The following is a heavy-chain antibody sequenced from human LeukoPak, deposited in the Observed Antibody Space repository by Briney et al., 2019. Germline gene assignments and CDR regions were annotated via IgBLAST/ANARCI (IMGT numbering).Heavy chain of an antibody. CDR1: GFTFSSYS. CDR2: ISSSSSYI. Sequence: KAGGSLRLSCAASGFTFSSYSMNWVRQAPGKGLEWVSSISSSSSYIYYADSVKGRFTISRDNAKNSLYLQMNSLRAEDTAVYYCAKDGRGSDYWGQGTLVTVSS. V-gene: IGHV3-21*04. CDR3: AKDGRGSDY. J-gene: IGHJ4*02. D-gene: IGHD3-10*01.